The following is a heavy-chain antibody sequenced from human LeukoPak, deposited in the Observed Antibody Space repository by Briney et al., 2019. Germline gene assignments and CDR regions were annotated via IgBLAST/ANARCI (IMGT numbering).Heavy chain of an antibody. CDR1: GGSFSGYY. Sequence: SEALSLTCVVYGGSFSGYYWSWIRQPPGKGLEWIGEINHSGSTNYNPSLKSRVTISVDTSKNQFSLKLSSVTAADTAVYYCARAIWFGESRFDYWGQGTLVTVSS. CDR3: ARAIWFGESRFDY. D-gene: IGHD3-10*01. CDR2: INHSGST. J-gene: IGHJ4*02. V-gene: IGHV4-34*01.